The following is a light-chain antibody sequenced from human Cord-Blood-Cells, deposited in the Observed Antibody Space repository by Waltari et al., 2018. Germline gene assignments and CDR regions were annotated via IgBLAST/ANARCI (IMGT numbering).Light chain of an antibody. J-gene: IGKJ4*01. CDR3: QQYDNRPLLT. CDR1: QDISNY. Sequence: DIQMTQSPSSLSASVGDRVTITCQASQDISNYLNWYQQKPGKAPKLLIYDASNLETGVPSRFSGSGSGTDVTFTISSLQPEDIATDYCQQYDNRPLLTFGGGTEVEIK. CDR2: DAS. V-gene: IGKV1-33*01.